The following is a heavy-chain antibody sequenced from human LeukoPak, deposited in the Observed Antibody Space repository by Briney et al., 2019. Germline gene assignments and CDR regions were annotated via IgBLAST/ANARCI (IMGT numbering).Heavy chain of an antibody. CDR1: GGSISSYY. CDR3: AGHHPRNTVDF. V-gene: IGHV4-59*08. D-gene: IGHD2/OR15-2a*01. CDR2: ISDIGSI. J-gene: IGHJ4*02. Sequence: SETLSLACTVPGGSISSYYWSWIRQPPGKGLEWIAYISDIGSINYNPSLKSRVTISLDTSKNQFSLKLSSVTAADTAVYYCAGHHPRNTVDFWGQGTLVTVSS.